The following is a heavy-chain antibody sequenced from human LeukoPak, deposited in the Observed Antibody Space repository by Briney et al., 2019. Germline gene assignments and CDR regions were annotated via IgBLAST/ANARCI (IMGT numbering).Heavy chain of an antibody. J-gene: IGHJ4*02. D-gene: IGHD4-17*01. CDR1: GGSISSSSYY. V-gene: IGHV4-39*01. Sequence: SETLSLTCTVSGGSISSSSYYWGWIRQPPGKGLEWTGTIYYSGSTYYNTSLKSRVTIFVDMSNNLFSLKLNSVTAADTAVYYCARHDYGDYGPFDCWGQGALVTVSS. CDR2: IYYSGST. CDR3: ARHDYGDYGPFDC.